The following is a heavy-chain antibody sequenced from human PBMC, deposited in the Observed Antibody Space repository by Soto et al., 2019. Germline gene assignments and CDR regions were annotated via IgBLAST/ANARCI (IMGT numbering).Heavy chain of an antibody. J-gene: IGHJ6*02. CDR1: GGTFSSYA. CDR2: IIPIFGTA. Sequence: QVRLVQSGAEVKKPGSSVKVSCKASGGTFSSYAISWVRQAPGQGLEWMGGIIPIFGTANYAQKFQGRVTITADDSTSTAYMELSSLRSEDTAVYYCARDPGCSGGSCHPYYYGMDVWGQGTTVTVSS. CDR3: ARDPGCSGGSCHPYYYGMDV. D-gene: IGHD2-15*01. V-gene: IGHV1-69*01.